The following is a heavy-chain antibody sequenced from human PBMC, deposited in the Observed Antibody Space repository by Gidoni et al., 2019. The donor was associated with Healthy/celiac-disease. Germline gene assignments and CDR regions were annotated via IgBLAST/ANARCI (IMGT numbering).Heavy chain of an antibody. D-gene: IGHD3-10*01. Sequence: EVQLVQSGAEVNKPGESLKISCKGSGYSFTSYWIGWVRQMPGKGLEWMGIIYPGDSGIRYSPSFEGKVTISADKSTSTAYLQWSSLKASDTAMYYCTRLSGSGSTTYWFDPWGQGTLVSVSS. CDR1: GYSFTSYW. CDR3: TRLSGSGSTTYWFDP. V-gene: IGHV5-51*01. J-gene: IGHJ5*02. CDR2: IYPGDSGI.